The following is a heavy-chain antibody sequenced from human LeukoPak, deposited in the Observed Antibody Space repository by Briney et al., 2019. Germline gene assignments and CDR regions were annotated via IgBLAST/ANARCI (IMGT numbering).Heavy chain of an antibody. Sequence: SVKVSCKASGYTFTSYGISWVRQAPGQGLEWMGGIIPIFGTANYAQKFQGRVTITADESTSTAYMELSSLRSEDTAVYYCARTRVVNDAFDIWGQGTMVTVSS. J-gene: IGHJ3*02. CDR2: IIPIFGTA. CDR1: GYTFTSYG. V-gene: IGHV1-69*13. D-gene: IGHD3-3*01. CDR3: ARTRVVNDAFDI.